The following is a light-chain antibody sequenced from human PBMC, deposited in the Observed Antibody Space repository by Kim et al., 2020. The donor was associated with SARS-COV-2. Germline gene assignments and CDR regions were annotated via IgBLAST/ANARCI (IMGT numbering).Light chain of an antibody. CDR1: QSASSY. V-gene: IGKV3-11*02. CDR3: QQRSNWPIT. CDR2: EAS. J-gene: IGKJ5*01. Sequence: LPTGETATLSCGASQSASSYLAWYLQKPGRAPRLPISEASNRATGIPPMFSVSGSVRDFTLTLSSLEPEDFAVHYCQQRSNWPITFGQGTPLEI.